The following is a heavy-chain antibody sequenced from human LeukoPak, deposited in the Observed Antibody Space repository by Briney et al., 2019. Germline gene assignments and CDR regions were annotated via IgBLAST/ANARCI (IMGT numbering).Heavy chain of an antibody. CDR3: AKAGDAYCFDY. CDR2: ISYDGSNK. V-gene: IGHV3-30*18. D-gene: IGHD2-21*02. Sequence: GGSLRLSCAASGFTFSSYGMHWVRQAPGKGLEWVAVISYDGSNKYYADSVKGRFTISRDNSKNTLYLQMNSLRAEDTAVYYCAKAGDAYCFDYWGQGPLVTVSS. J-gene: IGHJ4*02. CDR1: GFTFSSYG.